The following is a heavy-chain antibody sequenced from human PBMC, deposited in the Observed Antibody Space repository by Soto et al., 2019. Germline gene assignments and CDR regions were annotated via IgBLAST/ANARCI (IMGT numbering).Heavy chain of an antibody. CDR3: ARGDYYYDSSGYYGYFDY. Sequence: SETLSLTCAVYGGSFSGYYWSWIRQPPGKGLEWIGEINHSGSTNYNPSLKSRVTISVETSKNQFSLKLSSVTAADTAVYYCARGDYYYDSSGYYGYFDYWAQGTLVTVSS. V-gene: IGHV4-34*01. CDR2: INHSGST. J-gene: IGHJ4*02. CDR1: GGSFSGYY. D-gene: IGHD3-22*01.